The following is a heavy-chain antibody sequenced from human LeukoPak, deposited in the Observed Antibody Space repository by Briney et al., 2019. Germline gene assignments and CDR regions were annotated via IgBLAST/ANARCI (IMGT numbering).Heavy chain of an antibody. Sequence: ASVKVSCKASGYTLTGYHVQWVRQAPGQGLEWMGWINPMNGDTNYAQKFQGRVTMTRDTSINTAYMELRSLISDDTAVYYCARGVAAYTHYADSSGYDWGQGTLVRVSS. J-gene: IGHJ4*02. V-gene: IGHV1-2*02. D-gene: IGHD3-22*01. CDR1: GYTLTGYH. CDR3: ARGVAAYTHYADSSGYD. CDR2: INPMNGDT.